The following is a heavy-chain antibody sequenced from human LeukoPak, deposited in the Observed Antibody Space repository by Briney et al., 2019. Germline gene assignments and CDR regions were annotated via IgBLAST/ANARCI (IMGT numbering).Heavy chain of an antibody. CDR3: VKEGYSYAYVGDFDY. V-gene: IGHV3-64D*06. CDR2: IRSNGGRT. J-gene: IGHJ4*02. CDR1: AFTFSSYA. Sequence: AGSLRLSCLASAFTFSSYAMHWVRQAPGKVLEYVSAIRSNGGRTYYADSVKGRLTISRDTSKHTMYLQMSSLRAEDTAVYYCVKEGYSYAYVGDFDYWGQGTLGTASS. D-gene: IGHD5-18*01.